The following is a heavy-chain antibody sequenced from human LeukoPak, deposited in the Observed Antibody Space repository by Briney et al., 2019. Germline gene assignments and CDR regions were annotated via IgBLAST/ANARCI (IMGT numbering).Heavy chain of an antibody. J-gene: IGHJ4*02. CDR3: ARVLYGSGTYYFDY. CDR1: GGSISDYY. D-gene: IGHD3-10*01. V-gene: IGHV4-59*01. Sequence: PSETLSLTCTVSGGSISDYYWNWIWQPPGKGLEWIGYISYSGSTNYNPSLKSRVAISLDTPKNQFSLKLSSVTAADTAVYYCARVLYGSGTYYFDYWGQGTLVTVSS. CDR2: ISYSGST.